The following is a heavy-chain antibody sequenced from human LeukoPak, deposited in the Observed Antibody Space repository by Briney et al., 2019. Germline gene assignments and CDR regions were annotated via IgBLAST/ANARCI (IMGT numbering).Heavy chain of an antibody. CDR3: AREPELELGGVGWFDP. J-gene: IGHJ5*02. CDR2: INPSDGAT. D-gene: IGHD1-7*01. Sequence: GASVKVSCKASGYTFTMYYFHWVRQAPGQGLEWMGMINPSDGATTYAQRFQGRVTMTRDTSTTTVYMELSSLRSEDTAVYYCAREPELELGGVGWFDPRGQGTLVTVSS. CDR1: GYTFTMYY. V-gene: IGHV1-46*01.